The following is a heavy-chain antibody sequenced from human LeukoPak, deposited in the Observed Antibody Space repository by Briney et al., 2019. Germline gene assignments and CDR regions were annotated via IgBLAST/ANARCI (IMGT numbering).Heavy chain of an antibody. CDR2: IYHSGST. D-gene: IGHD2-15*01. CDR1: GGSISSSNW. CDR3: ARELDNCSGGSCYSSMDY. V-gene: IGHV4-4*02. Sequence: SETLSLTCAVSGGSISSSNWWSWVRQPPGKGLEWIGEIYHSGSTNYNPSLKSRVTISVDKSKNQFSLKLSSVTAADTAVYYCARELDNCSGGSCYSSMDYWGQGTLVTVSS. J-gene: IGHJ4*02.